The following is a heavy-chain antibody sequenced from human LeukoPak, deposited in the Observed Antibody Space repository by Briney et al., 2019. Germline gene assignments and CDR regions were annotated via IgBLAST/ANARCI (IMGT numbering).Heavy chain of an antibody. CDR2: ISSSSYI. V-gene: IGHV3-21*01. D-gene: IGHD3-3*01. CDR1: GFTFSSYS. CDR3: ARDGALFRIFGVVPPPYFDY. J-gene: IGHJ4*02. Sequence: GGSLRLSCAASGFTFSSYSMNWVRQAPGKGLEWVSSISSSSYIYYADSVKGRFTISRDNAKNSLYLQMNSLRAEDTAVYYCARDGALFRIFGVVPPPYFDYWGQGTLVTVSS.